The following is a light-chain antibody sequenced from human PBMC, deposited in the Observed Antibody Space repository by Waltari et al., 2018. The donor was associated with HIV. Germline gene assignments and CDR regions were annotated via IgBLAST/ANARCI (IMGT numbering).Light chain of an antibody. J-gene: IGKJ3*01. CDR2: DAS. CDR1: QSVSSY. CDR3: QQRSNWLFT. Sequence: EIVLTQSPATLSLSPGKRATLFCRPSQSVSSYLACYQQKPGQAPRLLIYDASNRATGIPARFSGSGSGTDFALTISSLEPEDFAVYYCQQRSNWLFTFGPGTKVDIK. V-gene: IGKV3-11*01.